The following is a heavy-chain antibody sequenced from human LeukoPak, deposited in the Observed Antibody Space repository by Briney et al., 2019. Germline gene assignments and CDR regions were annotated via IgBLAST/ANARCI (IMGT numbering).Heavy chain of an antibody. J-gene: IGHJ6*02. V-gene: IGHV4-59*08. CDR3: ARNYYYYSNMDV. CDR2: VYYSGST. Sequence: SETLSLTCTVSGGSISSYYWSWIRQPPGKGLEWIGYVYYSGSTNYNPSLKSRVTISVDTSKNQFSLKLNSVTAAGTAVYYCARNYYYYSNMDVWGQGTTVTVSS. CDR1: GGSISSYY.